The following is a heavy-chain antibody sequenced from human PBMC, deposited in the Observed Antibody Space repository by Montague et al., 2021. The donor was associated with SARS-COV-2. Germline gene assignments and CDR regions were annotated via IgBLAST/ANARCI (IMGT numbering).Heavy chain of an antibody. J-gene: IGHJ4*02. V-gene: IGHV4-34*01. D-gene: IGHD1-1*01. CDR3: ARGAPGY. CDR2: INHGGST. Sequence: SETRSLTCAVYGGSFSDYHWTWIRQSPRGGLEWIGQINHGGSTKYNPSLKSRVTISIDTSKNQFSLKLTSVTAADTAVYYCARGAPGYWGRGTLVTVSS. CDR1: GGSFSDYH.